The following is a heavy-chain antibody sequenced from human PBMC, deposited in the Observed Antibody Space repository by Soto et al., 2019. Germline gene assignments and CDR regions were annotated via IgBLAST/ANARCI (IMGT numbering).Heavy chain of an antibody. J-gene: IGHJ4*02. CDR3: AKTETFNGYYNAFDY. CDR2: ISGGGGST. CDR1: GFSFAGYA. D-gene: IGHD3-9*01. Sequence: PGGSLRLSCAASGFSFAGYALTWVRLAPGKGLEWVASISGGGGSTYYMDSVKGRFSISRDNSNRVVYLQMGSLTAGDTAVYYCAKTETFNGYYNAFDYWGQGTRVTVSS. V-gene: IGHV3-23*01.